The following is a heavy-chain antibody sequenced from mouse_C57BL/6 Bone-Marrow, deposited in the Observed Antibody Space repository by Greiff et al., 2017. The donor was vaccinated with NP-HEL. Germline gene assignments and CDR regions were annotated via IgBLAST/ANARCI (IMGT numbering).Heavy chain of an antibody. CDR3: AIGDYDLAWFAY. J-gene: IGHJ3*01. D-gene: IGHD2-4*01. Sequence: VQLQQSGAELVMPGASVKLSCKASGYTFTSYWMHWVKQRPGQGLEWIGEIDPSDSYTNYNQKFKGKSTLTVDKSSSTAYMQLSSLTSEDSAVYYCAIGDYDLAWFAYWGQGTLVTVSA. CDR1: GYTFTSYW. V-gene: IGHV1-69*01. CDR2: IDPSDSYT.